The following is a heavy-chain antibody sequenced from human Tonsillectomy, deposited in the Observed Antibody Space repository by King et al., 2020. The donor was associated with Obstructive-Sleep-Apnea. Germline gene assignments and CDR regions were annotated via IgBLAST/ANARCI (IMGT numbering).Heavy chain of an antibody. CDR2: INQDGSEK. V-gene: IGHV3-7*01. CDR3: ARDVEAVEYYYGMDV. D-gene: IGHD3-16*01. CDR1: GFRFSSFW. Sequence: QLVQSGGGLVQPGGSLRLSCAASGFRFSSFWMSWGRQAPGKGLEWVANINQDGSEKYYVDSLRGRFTISRDNAKTLLYLQMNSLRVEDTAVYYCARDVEAVEYYYGMDVWGQGTTVTVSS. J-gene: IGHJ6*02.